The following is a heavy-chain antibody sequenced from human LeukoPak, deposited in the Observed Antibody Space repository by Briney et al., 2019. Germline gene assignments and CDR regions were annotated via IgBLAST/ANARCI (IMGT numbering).Heavy chain of an antibody. Sequence: ASVKVSCKASGYTFTGYYMHWVRQAPGQGLEWMGWINPNSGGTNYAQKFRGWVTMTRDTSISTAYMEMSRLRSDDTAVYYCARGGCSGGSCYGGFWFDPWGQGTLVTVSS. CDR3: ARGGCSGGSCYGGFWFDP. J-gene: IGHJ5*02. D-gene: IGHD2-15*01. V-gene: IGHV1-2*04. CDR1: GYTFTGYY. CDR2: INPNSGGT.